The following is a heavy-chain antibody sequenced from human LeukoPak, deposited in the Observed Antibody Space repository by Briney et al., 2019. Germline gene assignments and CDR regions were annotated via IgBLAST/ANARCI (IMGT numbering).Heavy chain of an antibody. CDR3: ARGRGVRGVIIKVYYYMDV. J-gene: IGHJ6*03. Sequence: ASVKVSCKTSGYTFTTYGISWVRQAPGQGLEWMGWISAYNGNTNYAQKPQGRVTMTTDTSTSTAYMELRSLRSDDTAVYYCARGRGVRGVIIKVYYYMDVWGKGTTVTISS. V-gene: IGHV1-18*01. CDR1: GYTFTTYG. D-gene: IGHD3-10*01. CDR2: ISAYNGNT.